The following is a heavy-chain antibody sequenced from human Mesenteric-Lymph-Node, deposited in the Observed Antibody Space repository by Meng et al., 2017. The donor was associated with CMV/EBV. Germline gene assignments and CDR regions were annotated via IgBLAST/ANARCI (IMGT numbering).Heavy chain of an antibody. Sequence: SKTLSLTCTVSGGSISSSSYYWGWIRQPPGKGLEWIGSIYYSGSTYYNPSLTSRVSIAVDSSTNQFSLRLSSVTAADTAVYYCARCKSTMVVLREGYYYGMDVWGQGATVTVSS. CDR3: ARCKSTMVVLREGYYYGMDV. CDR1: GGSISSSSYY. CDR2: IYYSGST. J-gene: IGHJ6*02. V-gene: IGHV4-39*07. D-gene: IGHD2/OR15-2a*01.